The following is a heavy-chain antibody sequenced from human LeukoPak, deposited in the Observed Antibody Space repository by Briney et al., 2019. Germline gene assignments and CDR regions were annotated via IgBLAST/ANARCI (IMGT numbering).Heavy chain of an antibody. CDR1: GGSFSGYY. V-gene: IGHV4-34*01. D-gene: IGHD2-21*02. CDR3: ARGLHCCAYCGGDCYFDY. CDR2: INHSGST. J-gene: IGHJ4*02. Sequence: PSETLSLTCAVYGGSFSGYYWSWIRQPPGKGLEWIGEINHSGSTNYNPSLKSRVTISVDTSKNQFSLKLSSVTAADTAVYYCARGLHCCAYCGGDCYFDYWGQGTLVTVSS.